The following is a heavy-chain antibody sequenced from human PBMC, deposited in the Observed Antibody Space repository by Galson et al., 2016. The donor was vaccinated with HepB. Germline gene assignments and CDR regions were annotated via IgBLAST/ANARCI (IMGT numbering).Heavy chain of an antibody. J-gene: IGHJ3*02. CDR2: LYYSGST. D-gene: IGHD2-2*01. Sequence: QVQPQESGPGLVKPSQTLSLTCTVSGGSISSGSYYWSWIRQPAGKGLEWIGYLYYSGSTYYNPSLKSRVTISVAEATRKCSLKLSSVTAADTAVYYCASSRLYDAFDIWGQGTMVTVSS. V-gene: IGHV4-30-4*08. CDR3: ASSRLYDAFDI. CDR1: GGSISSGSYY.